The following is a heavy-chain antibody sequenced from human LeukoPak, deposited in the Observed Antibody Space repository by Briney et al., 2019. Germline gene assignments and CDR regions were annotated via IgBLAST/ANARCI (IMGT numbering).Heavy chain of an antibody. Sequence: KTSETLSLTCIVSGGSISSSIYHWGWIRQPPGKGLEWIGSIFYSGSTYYNPSLKSRVTISVDTSKNQLSLKLRPVTAADTAVYYCAKEVLGPWGQGTLVTVSS. CDR1: GGSISSSIYH. CDR3: AKEVLGP. J-gene: IGHJ5*02. V-gene: IGHV4-39*07. CDR2: IFYSGST. D-gene: IGHD7-27*01.